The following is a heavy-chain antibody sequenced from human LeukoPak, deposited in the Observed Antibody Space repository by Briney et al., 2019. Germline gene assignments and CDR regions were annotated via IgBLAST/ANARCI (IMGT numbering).Heavy chain of an antibody. V-gene: IGHV4-34*01. Sequence: SETLSLTCAVYGGSFSGYYWSWIRQPPGKGLEWIREIKHSGSTNYNPSLKSRVTISVDTSKNQFSLKLSSVTAADTAVYYCARGRTIPAATWFSDWGQGTLVTVSS. D-gene: IGHD2-2*01. J-gene: IGHJ4*02. CDR3: ARGRTIPAATWFSD. CDR2: IKHSGST. CDR1: GGSFSGYY.